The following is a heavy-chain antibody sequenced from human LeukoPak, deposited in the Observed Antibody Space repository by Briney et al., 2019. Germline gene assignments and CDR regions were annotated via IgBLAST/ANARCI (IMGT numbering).Heavy chain of an antibody. Sequence: SETLSLTCTVSGGSISSSSYYWGWIRQPPGKGLEWIGEINHSGSTNYNPSLKSRVTISVDTSKNQFSLKLSSVTAADTAVYYCARHGRGSGSWGQGTLVTVSS. J-gene: IGHJ4*02. V-gene: IGHV4-39*01. CDR3: ARHGRGSGS. D-gene: IGHD3-10*01. CDR1: GGSISSSSYY. CDR2: INHSGST.